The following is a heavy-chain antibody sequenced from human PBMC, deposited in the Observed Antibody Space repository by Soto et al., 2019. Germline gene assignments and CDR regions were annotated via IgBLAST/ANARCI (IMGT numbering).Heavy chain of an antibody. CDR2: TYFGGST. D-gene: IGHD2-8*02. CDR3: ARPRHHTALVFDY. Sequence: ASETLSLTCTVSGGSITSSPSYWGWIRQPPGKGLEWIGRTYFGGSTYYNPSLTGRVTISVDTSKNQVSLNLNSVTAADTAVYYCARPRHHTALVFDYWGQGALVTVSS. CDR1: GGSITSSPSY. J-gene: IGHJ4*02. V-gene: IGHV4-39*01.